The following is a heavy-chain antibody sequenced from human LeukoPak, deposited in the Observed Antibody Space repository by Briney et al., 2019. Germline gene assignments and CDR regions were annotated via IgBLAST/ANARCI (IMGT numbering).Heavy chain of an antibody. D-gene: IGHD2-15*01. V-gene: IGHV3-21*01. J-gene: IGHJ6*02. CDR2: ISNSSSYI. CDR3: ARDRCSGGSCYLNYGMDV. CDR1: GFTFSSYS. Sequence: GGSLRLSCAASGFTFSSYSMNWVRQAPGKGLEWVSSISNSSSYIYYADSVKGRFTISRDNAKNSLYLQMNSLRAEDTAVYYCARDRCSGGSCYLNYGMDVWGQGTTVTVSS.